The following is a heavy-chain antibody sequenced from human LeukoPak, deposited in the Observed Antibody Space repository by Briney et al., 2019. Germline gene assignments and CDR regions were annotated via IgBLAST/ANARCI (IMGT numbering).Heavy chain of an antibody. CDR2: IYYSGSS. CDR1: GGSISSGSYY. Sequence: SETLSLTCTVSGGSISSGSYYWGWIRQPPGKGLEWIGSIYYSGSSYYNPSLKSRVTISVDTSKNQFSLKLSSVTAADTAVYYCARRAHNSVYFDYWGQGTLVTVSS. CDR3: ARRAHNSVYFDY. D-gene: IGHD5-24*01. V-gene: IGHV4-39*01. J-gene: IGHJ4*02.